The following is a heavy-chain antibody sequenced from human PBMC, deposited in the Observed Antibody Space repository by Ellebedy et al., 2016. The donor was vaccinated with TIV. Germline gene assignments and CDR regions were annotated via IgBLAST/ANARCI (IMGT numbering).Heavy chain of an antibody. V-gene: IGHV4-61*01. Sequence: SETLSLTXTVSGGSVSSGSYYWSWIWQPPGKGLEWIGYIYYSGSTNYNPSLKSRVTISVDTSKNQFSLKLSSVTAADTAVYYCARSVGATDYWGQGTLVTVSS. CDR2: IYYSGST. J-gene: IGHJ4*02. CDR3: ARSVGATDY. D-gene: IGHD1-26*01. CDR1: GGSVSSGSYY.